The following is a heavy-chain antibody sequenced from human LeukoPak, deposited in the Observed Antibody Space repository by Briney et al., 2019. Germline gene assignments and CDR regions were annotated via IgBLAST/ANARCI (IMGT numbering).Heavy chain of an antibody. V-gene: IGHV1-18*01. CDR3: ARGRRDTAMAHPGDY. Sequence: GASVKVSCKASGYTFTSYGISWVRQAPGQGLEWMGWISAYNGNTNYAQKLQGRVTMTTDTSTSTAYMELRSLRSDDTAVYYCARGRRDTAMAHPGDYWGQGTLVTVSS. D-gene: IGHD5-18*01. CDR1: GYTFTSYG. J-gene: IGHJ4*02. CDR2: ISAYNGNT.